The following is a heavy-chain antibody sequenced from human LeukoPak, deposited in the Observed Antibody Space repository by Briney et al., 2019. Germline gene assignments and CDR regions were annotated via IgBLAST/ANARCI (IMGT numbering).Heavy chain of an antibody. CDR2: IYYSGST. CDR3: ARTLHYDILTDYSYYYMDV. J-gene: IGHJ6*03. Sequence: SETLSLTCTVSGGSISSSSYYWGWIRQPPGKGLEWIGSIYYSGSTYYNPSLKSRVTTSVDTSKNQFSLKLYSVTAADTAVYYCARTLHYDILTDYSYYYMDVWGKGTTVTVSS. CDR1: GGSISSSSYY. D-gene: IGHD3-9*01. V-gene: IGHV4-39*01.